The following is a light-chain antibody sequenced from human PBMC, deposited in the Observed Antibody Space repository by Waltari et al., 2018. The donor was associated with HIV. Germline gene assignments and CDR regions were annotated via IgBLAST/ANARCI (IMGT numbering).Light chain of an antibody. V-gene: IGKV3-15*01. J-gene: IGKJ2*01. CDR2: GAS. Sequence: EIVMTQSRATLSVSPGERATPSCRTSQSVSNNLAWYQKKPGQAPRLLIYGASTRATGIPARFSGSGSGTEFTLTISSLQSEDFAVYYCQQYNNWPPYTFGQGTKLEIK. CDR1: QSVSNN. CDR3: QQYNNWPPYT.